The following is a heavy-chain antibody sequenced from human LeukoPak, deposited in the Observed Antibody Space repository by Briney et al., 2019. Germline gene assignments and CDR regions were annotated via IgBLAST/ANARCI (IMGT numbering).Heavy chain of an antibody. Sequence: PGGSLRLSCAASGFTFSTYEMNWVRQAPGKGLEWDSAISGNGYVTHYADSVRGRFTISRDNSKNAMSLQMNSLRAADTAVYYCAKSSSGWAEFDYWGQGTLVTVSS. V-gene: IGHV3-23*01. CDR2: ISGNGYVT. CDR1: GFTFSTYE. D-gene: IGHD6-19*01. CDR3: AKSSSGWAEFDY. J-gene: IGHJ4*02.